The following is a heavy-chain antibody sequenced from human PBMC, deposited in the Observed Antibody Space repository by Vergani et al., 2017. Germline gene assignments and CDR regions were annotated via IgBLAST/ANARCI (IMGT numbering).Heavy chain of an antibody. CDR1: GASVNSYY. CDR3: ARSRIYYGAGSPDY. CDR2: VSFRGDT. Sequence: QVQLQESGPGLVKPSETLSLTCTVSGASVNSYYWSWIRQPPGKGLEWMGYVSFRGDTLYDPSVKGRMTISHNTSSNQFSLYLTSVTAADTAVYYCARSRIYYGAGSPDYWGQGTLVTVSS. V-gene: IGHV4-59*02. D-gene: IGHD3-10*01. J-gene: IGHJ4*02.